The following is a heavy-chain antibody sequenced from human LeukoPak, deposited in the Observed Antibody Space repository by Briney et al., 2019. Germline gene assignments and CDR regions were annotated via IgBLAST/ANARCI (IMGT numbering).Heavy chain of an antibody. CDR1: GYTFTSYD. V-gene: IGHV1-8*03. J-gene: IGHJ4*02. Sequence: ASVKVSCKASGYTFTSYDINWVRQATGQGLEWMGWMNPNSGNTGYAQKFQGRVTITRNTSISTAYMELSSLRSEDTAVYYCARARSPGNYYDSSGYYYAPDYWGQGTLVTVSS. CDR3: ARARSPGNYYDSSGYYYAPDY. CDR2: MNPNSGNT. D-gene: IGHD3-22*01.